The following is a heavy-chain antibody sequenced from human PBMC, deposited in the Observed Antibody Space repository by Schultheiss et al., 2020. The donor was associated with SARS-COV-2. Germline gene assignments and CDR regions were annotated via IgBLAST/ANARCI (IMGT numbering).Heavy chain of an antibody. D-gene: IGHD6-19*01. J-gene: IGHJ3*02. CDR3: AKGAVAGDDAFGI. Sequence: GGSLRLSCAASGFTFGTYNMHWVRQAPGKGLEFVASIRSSGRDIYYADSMQGRFTVSRDNANNSLYLQMHSLRVEDTAVYYCAKGAVAGDDAFGIWGQGTMVTVSS. CDR2: IRSSGRDI. CDR1: GFTFGTYN. V-gene: IGHV3-21*01.